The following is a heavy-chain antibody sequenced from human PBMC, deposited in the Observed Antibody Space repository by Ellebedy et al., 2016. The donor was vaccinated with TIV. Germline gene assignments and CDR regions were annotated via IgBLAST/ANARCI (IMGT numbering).Heavy chain of an antibody. Sequence: SETLSLXXTVSGGSISDYYWGWIRQPPGKGLEWIGHISYTGNTHYYPSLGGRVTISIDTSARQFSLNLNSVTAADTAVYYCARASITESQPMRGYFDFWGRGTLVTASS. CDR1: GGSISDYY. J-gene: IGHJ4*02. CDR2: ISYTGNT. V-gene: IGHV4-59*01. CDR3: ARASITESQPMRGYFDF. D-gene: IGHD3-10*01.